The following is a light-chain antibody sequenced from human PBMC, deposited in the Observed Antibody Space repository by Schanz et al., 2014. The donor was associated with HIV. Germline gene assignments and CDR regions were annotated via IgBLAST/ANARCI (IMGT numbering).Light chain of an antibody. CDR2: DVS. J-gene: IGLJ1*01. CDR1: SRDVGAYNY. CDR3: CSYAGSYV. V-gene: IGLV2-11*01. Sequence: QSVLTQPPSASGSPGQSVTIPCTGTSRDVGAYNYVSWYQQHPGKAPKLMIFDVSKRPSGVPDRFSGSKSGNTASLTISGLQAEDEADYYCCSYAGSYVFGTGTKLTVL.